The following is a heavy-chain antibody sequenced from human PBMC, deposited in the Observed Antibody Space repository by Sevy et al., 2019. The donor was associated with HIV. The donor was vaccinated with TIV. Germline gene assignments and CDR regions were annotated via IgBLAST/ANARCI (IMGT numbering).Heavy chain of an antibody. V-gene: IGHV4-61*02. Sequence: SETLSLTCTVSGGSINSGNYYWSWIRQPAGKGLEWIGRIHTSGSTNYNPSLKSRVTISVDTSKNQFSLKLSSVTAADTAVYYCARESGDCSSTSCYEGVFDYWGQGTLVTVSS. CDR3: ARESGDCSSTSCYEGVFDY. J-gene: IGHJ4*02. CDR2: IHTSGST. CDR1: GGSINSGNYY. D-gene: IGHD2-2*01.